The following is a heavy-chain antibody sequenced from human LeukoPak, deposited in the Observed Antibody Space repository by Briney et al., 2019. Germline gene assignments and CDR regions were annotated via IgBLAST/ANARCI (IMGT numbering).Heavy chain of an antibody. CDR2: IYYSGST. D-gene: IGHD6-13*01. J-gene: IGHJ4*02. CDR3: AALAAAGTN. V-gene: IGHV4-59*01. CDR1: GGSISSYY. Sequence: PSETLSLACTVSGGSISSYYWSWIRQPPGKGLEWIGYIYYSGSTSYNPSLKSRVTISVDTSKNQFSLNLSSVTAADTAVYYCAALAAAGTNWGQGTLVTVSS.